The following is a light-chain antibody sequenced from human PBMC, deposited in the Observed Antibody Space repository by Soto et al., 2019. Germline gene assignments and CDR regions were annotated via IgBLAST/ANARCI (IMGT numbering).Light chain of an antibody. V-gene: IGKV3D-15*01. Sequence: EVVMTQSPATLSVSQGERATLSCRASQSVSSNLAWYQQKPGQPPRLLIYGASTRATGIPARFSGSGSGTEFTLTISSLQSEDFAVYYCQQYNNWPPLTFGGGTKVEIK. J-gene: IGKJ4*01. CDR1: QSVSSN. CDR2: GAS. CDR3: QQYNNWPPLT.